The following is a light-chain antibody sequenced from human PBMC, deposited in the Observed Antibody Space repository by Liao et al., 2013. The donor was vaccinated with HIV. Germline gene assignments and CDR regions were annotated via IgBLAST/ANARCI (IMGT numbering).Light chain of an antibody. CDR3: QVWDSGGAHIV. V-gene: IGLV3-21*01. CDR2: HDD. J-gene: IGLJ1*01. Sequence: SYGLTQPPSVSAAPGKTATMTCEGSVIGGRSVHWYQHKPGQAPLLVLFHDDDRPSGIPERFSGSNSATMATLTISRVEPGDEAVYYCQVWDSGGAHIVFGTGTKVTVL. CDR1: VIGGRS.